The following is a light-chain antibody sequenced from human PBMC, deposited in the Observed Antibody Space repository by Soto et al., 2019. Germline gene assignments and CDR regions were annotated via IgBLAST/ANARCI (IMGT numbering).Light chain of an antibody. CDR2: VVT. V-gene: IGLV2-14*03. CDR1: RSDVGGYNY. CDR3: SSYRSGSTLI. J-gene: IGLJ2*01. Sequence: QSVLTQPASVSGSPGQSITISCTGTRSDVGGYNYVSWYQQHPGKAPKLLIYVVTNRPSGVSNRFSGSKSGNTASLTISGLQAEDEADYYCSSYRSGSTLIFGGGTKLTVL.